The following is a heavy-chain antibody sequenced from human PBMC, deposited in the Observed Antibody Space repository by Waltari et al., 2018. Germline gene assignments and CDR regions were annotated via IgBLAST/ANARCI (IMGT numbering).Heavy chain of an antibody. J-gene: IGHJ3*02. V-gene: IGHV4-39*07. CDR1: GGSISSSSYY. CDR2: NYYSGST. CDR3: AAQTHIVGATPGAFDI. D-gene: IGHD1-26*01. Sequence: QLQLQESGPGLVKPSETLSLTCTVSGGSISSSSYYWGWIRQPPGKGLEWIGSNYYSGSTYYNPSLKSRVTISVDTSKNQFSLKLSSVTAADTAVYYCAAQTHIVGATPGAFDIWGQGTMVTVSS.